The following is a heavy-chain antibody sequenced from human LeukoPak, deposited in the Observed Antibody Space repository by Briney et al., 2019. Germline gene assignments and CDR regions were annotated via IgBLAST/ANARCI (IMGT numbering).Heavy chain of an antibody. CDR3: ARDSGRPNYYDSSGYMRDFDY. J-gene: IGHJ4*02. CDR2: ISGSGSGGST. D-gene: IGHD3-22*01. V-gene: IGHV3-23*01. Sequence: PGGSLRLSCAASGFTFSIYAMSWVRQAPGKGLEWVSGISGSGSGGSTNYANSVKGRFTISRDNSKNILYLQMNSLRAEDTAVYYCARDSGRPNYYDSSGYMRDFDYWGQGTLVTVSS. CDR1: GFTFSIYA.